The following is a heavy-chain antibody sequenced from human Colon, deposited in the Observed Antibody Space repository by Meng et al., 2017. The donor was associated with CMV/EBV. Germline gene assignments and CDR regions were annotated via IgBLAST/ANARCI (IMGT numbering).Heavy chain of an antibody. Sequence: QITLKASGPPLVNPTQPLTLTRTFSGFSLNTYEVGVGWFRQPPGKAPEWLALIYWDDDKRYRSSLGNRLTLTHDASKNQVVLTMTDTDPVDTATYYCAHKSLPAAFFDYWSQGTLVTVSS. CDR3: AHKSLPAAFFDY. CDR2: IYWDDDK. D-gene: IGHD2-2*01. V-gene: IGHV2-5*02. J-gene: IGHJ4*02. CDR1: GFSLNTYEVG.